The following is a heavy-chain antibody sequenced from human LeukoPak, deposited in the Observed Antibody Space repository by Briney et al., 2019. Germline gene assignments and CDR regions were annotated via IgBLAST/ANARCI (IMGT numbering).Heavy chain of an antibody. D-gene: IGHD6-13*01. Sequence: ASVKVSCKASGYTFTSYYMHWVRQAPGQGLEWMGIINPSGGSTSYAQKFQGRVTMTRDMPTSTVYMELSSLRSEDTAVYYCARVARGAAAGSDYWGQGTLVTVSS. V-gene: IGHV1-46*01. J-gene: IGHJ4*02. CDR3: ARVARGAAAGSDY. CDR2: INPSGGST. CDR1: GYTFTSYY.